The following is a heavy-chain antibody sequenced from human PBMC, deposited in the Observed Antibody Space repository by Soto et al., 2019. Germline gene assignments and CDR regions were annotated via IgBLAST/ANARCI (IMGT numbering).Heavy chain of an antibody. D-gene: IGHD3-22*01. CDR2: ISGSGGST. Sequence: GFLRLSCAASGFTFSSDAMSWVRQAPGKGLEWVSAISGSGGSTYYADSVKGRFTISRDNSKNTLYLQMNSLRAEDTAVYYCAKDLRSDSSGYFGYWGQGTLVTVSS. CDR1: GFTFSSDA. CDR3: AKDLRSDSSGYFGY. J-gene: IGHJ4*02. V-gene: IGHV3-23*01.